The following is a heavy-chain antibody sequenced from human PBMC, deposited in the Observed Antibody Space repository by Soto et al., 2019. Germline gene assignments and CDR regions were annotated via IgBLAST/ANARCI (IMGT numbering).Heavy chain of an antibody. V-gene: IGHV4-34*01. CDR3: ASSGPAXLNGFYYPDMDV. J-gene: IGHJ6*02. Sequence: SETLSLTCSIYGGSFSGYYWSWIRQPPGKGLEWIGEINHSGNTNYNPSLKSRVTISVDTSNNQFSLKLNSVTAADTAVYYCASSGPAXLNGFYYPDMDVWGQGTTVTVSS. D-gene: IGHD2-2*01. CDR1: GGSFSGYY. CDR2: INHSGNT.